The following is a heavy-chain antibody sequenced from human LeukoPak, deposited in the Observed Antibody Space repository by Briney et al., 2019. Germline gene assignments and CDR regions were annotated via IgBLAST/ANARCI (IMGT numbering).Heavy chain of an antibody. D-gene: IGHD6-13*01. J-gene: IGHJ4*02. CDR1: GASISSYY. CDR2: IYYGGST. Sequence: SETLSLTCTVSGASISSYYWSWIRQPPGKGLEWIGYIYYGGSTTYNPSLKSRVTILGDTSKKQFSLKLSSVTAADTAMYYCARLKRGAAGTLDYWGQGTLVTVSS. CDR3: ARLKRGAAGTLDY. V-gene: IGHV4-59*08.